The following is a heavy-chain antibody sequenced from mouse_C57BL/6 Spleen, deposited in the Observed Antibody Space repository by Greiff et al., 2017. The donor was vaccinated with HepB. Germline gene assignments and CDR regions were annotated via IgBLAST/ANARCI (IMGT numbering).Heavy chain of an antibody. Sequence: QVQLQQPGAELVKPGASVKLSCKASGYTFTSYWMHWVKQRPGQGLEWIGMIHPNSGSTNYNEKFKSKATLTVDKSSSTAYMQLSSLTSEDSAVYYCASPAYYGYFDVWGTGTTVTVSS. V-gene: IGHV1-64*01. J-gene: IGHJ1*03. CDR2: IHPNSGST. CDR1: GYTFTSYW. CDR3: ASPAYYGYFDV.